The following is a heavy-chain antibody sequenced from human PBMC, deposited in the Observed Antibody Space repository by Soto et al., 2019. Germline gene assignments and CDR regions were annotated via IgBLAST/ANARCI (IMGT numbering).Heavy chain of an antibody. D-gene: IGHD6-19*01. J-gene: IGHJ4*02. Sequence: GESLKISCKGSGYSFTSYWIGWVRQMPGKGLEWMGIIYPGDSDTRYSPSFEGQVTMSVDRSISTAYLHWSSLKASDTAMYYCARQHPLDSSAWYNWGQGTLVTVSS. CDR1: GYSFTSYW. CDR2: IYPGDSDT. V-gene: IGHV5-51*01. CDR3: ARQHPLDSSAWYN.